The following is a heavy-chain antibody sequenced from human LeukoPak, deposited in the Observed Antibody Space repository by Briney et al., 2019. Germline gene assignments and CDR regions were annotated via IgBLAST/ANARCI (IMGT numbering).Heavy chain of an antibody. D-gene: IGHD6-6*01. Sequence: WGSLRLSCAAPEFTFSAPWVHWVRQVPGKGLVYIAYIDNDGTNTNYADSVKGRFTISRDNAKNTLYLQMNSLRVEDTAVYYCVRDRPHNCFDPWGQGTLVTVSS. V-gene: IGHV3-74*01. CDR2: IDNDGTNT. CDR1: EFTFSAPW. CDR3: VRDRPHNCFDP. J-gene: IGHJ5*02.